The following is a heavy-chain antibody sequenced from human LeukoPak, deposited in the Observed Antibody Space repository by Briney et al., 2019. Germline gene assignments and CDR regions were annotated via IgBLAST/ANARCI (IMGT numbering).Heavy chain of an antibody. CDR2: IYYSGST. Sequence: SETLSLTCTASGGSISSYYWSWIRQPPGKGLEWIGYIYYSGSTNYNPSLKSRATISVDTSKNQFSLKLSSVTAADTAVYYCARDGPLWFGESYGMDVWGQGTTVTVSS. D-gene: IGHD3-10*01. CDR1: GGSISSYY. CDR3: ARDGPLWFGESYGMDV. J-gene: IGHJ6*02. V-gene: IGHV4-59*01.